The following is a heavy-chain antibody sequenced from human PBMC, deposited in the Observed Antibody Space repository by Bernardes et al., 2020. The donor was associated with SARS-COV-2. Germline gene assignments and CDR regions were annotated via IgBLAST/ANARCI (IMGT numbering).Heavy chain of an antibody. Sequence: GGSLRLSCAASGFTFSTFGMHWVRQAPGKGLEWVADIWQDGSKKYYADSVKGRFTISRDNSKNTLYLQMNSLSDEDTAAYYCARDPVLASEAGGDYWGQGTLVTVS. CDR3: ARDPVLASEAGGDY. D-gene: IGHD3-3*02. V-gene: IGHV3-33*01. CDR2: IWQDGSKK. J-gene: IGHJ4*02. CDR1: GFTFSTFG.